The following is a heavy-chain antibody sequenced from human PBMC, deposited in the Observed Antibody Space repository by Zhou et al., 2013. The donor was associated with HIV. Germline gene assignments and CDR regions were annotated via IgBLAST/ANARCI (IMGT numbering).Heavy chain of an antibody. D-gene: IGHD6-25*01. Sequence: QVQLVQSGAEVKEPGASVKISCKASGYTFTTYYIHWVRQAPGQGLEWMAWISSYRGHTNYAQKFQGRVSVTTDPSTNTAYMELRSLRADDTAVYYCARALSARWGGGGFFYMDVWGKGTTVSVS. V-gene: IGHV1-18*04. CDR3: ARALSARWGGGGFFYMDV. J-gene: IGHJ6*03. CDR2: ISSYRGHT. CDR1: GYTFTTYY.